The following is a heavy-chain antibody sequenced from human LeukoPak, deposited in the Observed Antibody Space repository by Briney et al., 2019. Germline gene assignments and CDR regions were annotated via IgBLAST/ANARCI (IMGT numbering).Heavy chain of an antibody. J-gene: IGHJ4*02. D-gene: IGHD6-25*01. V-gene: IGHV4-4*02. CDR1: GGSVTSTNW. Sequence: SETLSLTCDVSGGSVTSTNWWTWFRQPPGKGLEWIGEVHLDGRTNYNPSLKSRLVMSADLPENHISLKLTSVTAADTTVYYCAREGGFYRPLDYSGQGTLVTVSS. CDR3: AREGGFYRPLDY. CDR2: VHLDGRT.